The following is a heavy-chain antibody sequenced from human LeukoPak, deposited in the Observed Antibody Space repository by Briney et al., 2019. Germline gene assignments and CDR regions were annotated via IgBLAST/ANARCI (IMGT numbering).Heavy chain of an antibody. CDR3: ARGTVVPAGVYGVCWFDA. V-gene: IGHV4-31*03. Sequence: PSGTLSLTCTVSGATISSEGTFWTWIRQHPGKGLEWIAYISDSGSTYYHPSLKSRGTISEDTSKNQFSLKVTSVTAADTAVYYCARGTVVPAGVYGVCWFDAWGQGTLVTVSS. CDR2: ISDSGST. J-gene: IGHJ5*02. CDR1: GATISSEGTF. D-gene: IGHD2-2*01.